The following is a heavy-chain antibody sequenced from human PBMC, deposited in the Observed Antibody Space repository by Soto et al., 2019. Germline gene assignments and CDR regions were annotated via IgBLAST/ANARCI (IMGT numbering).Heavy chain of an antibody. CDR1: GFTFSSYE. V-gene: IGHV3-48*03. J-gene: IGHJ2*01. Sequence: GGSLRLSCAASGFTFSSYEMTWVRQAPGKGLEWVSYISSSGSTIYYADSVKGRFTISRDNAKNSLYLQMNSLRAEDTAVYYCARDCLSYSSGGHWHFYLRAPRTLVPVSS. CDR2: ISSSGSTI. D-gene: IGHD6-19*01. CDR3: ARDCLSYSSGGHWHFYL.